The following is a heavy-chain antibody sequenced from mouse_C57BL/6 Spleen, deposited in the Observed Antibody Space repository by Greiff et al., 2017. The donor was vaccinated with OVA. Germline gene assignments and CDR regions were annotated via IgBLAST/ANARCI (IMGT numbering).Heavy chain of an antibody. Sequence: EVKLMESGGGLVKPGGSLKLSCAASGFTFSDYGMHWVRQAPEKGLEWVAYISSGSSTIYYADTVKGRFTISRDNAKNTLFLQMTSLRSEDTAMYYCARVYYYGSSYVYAMDDWGQGTSVTVSS. V-gene: IGHV5-17*01. CDR2: ISSGSSTI. CDR3: ARVYYYGSSYVYAMDD. J-gene: IGHJ4*01. CDR1: GFTFSDYG. D-gene: IGHD1-1*01.